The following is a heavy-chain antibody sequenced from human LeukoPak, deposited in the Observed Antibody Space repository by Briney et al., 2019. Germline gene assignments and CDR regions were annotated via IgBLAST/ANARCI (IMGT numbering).Heavy chain of an antibody. J-gene: IGHJ4*02. CDR1: GFTFSSYS. CDR2: ISSSSYI. Sequence: PGGSLRLSCAASGFTFSSYSMNWVRQAPGKGLEWVSSISSSSYIYYADSVKGRFTISRDNAKNSLYLQMNSLRAEDTAVYYCAREEGSGWLDYWGQGTLVTVSS. V-gene: IGHV3-21*01. CDR3: AREEGSGWLDY. D-gene: IGHD6-19*01.